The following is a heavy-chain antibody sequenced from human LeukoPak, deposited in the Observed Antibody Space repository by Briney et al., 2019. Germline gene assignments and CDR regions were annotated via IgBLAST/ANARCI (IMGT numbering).Heavy chain of an antibody. CDR2: INPSGGST. CDR3: ARDPPGDKSFDY. CDR1: GYTFTSHY. V-gene: IGHV1-46*01. D-gene: IGHD3-10*01. J-gene: IGHJ4*02. Sequence: ASVKVSCKASGYTFTSHYMHWVRQAPGQGLEWMGIINPSGGSTSYAQKFQGRVTMTRDTSTSTVYMELSSLRSEDTAVYYCARDPPGDKSFDYWGQGTLVTVSS.